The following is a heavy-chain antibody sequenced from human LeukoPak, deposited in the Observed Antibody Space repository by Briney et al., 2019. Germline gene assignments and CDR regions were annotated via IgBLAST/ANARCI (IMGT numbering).Heavy chain of an antibody. J-gene: IGHJ4*02. CDR1: XXXXTSYG. CDR2: ISAYNGNT. D-gene: IGHD3-10*01. Sequence: GASVXVSXXXXXXXXTSYGISWVRQXPGQGLEWMGWISAYNGNTNYAQKPQGRVTMTTDTSTSTAYMELRSLRSDDTAVYYCARDGSVLWFGDERWFDYWGQGTLVTVSS. V-gene: IGHV1-18*01. CDR3: ARDGSVLWFGDERWFDY.